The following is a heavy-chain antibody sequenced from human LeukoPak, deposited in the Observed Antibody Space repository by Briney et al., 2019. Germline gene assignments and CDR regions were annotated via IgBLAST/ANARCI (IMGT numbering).Heavy chain of an antibody. CDR1: GFTFSSYG. D-gene: IGHD6-13*01. J-gene: IGHJ4*02. Sequence: GGSLRLSCAAFGFTFSSYGMHWVRQAPGKGLEWVAVISYDGSNKYYADSVKGRFTISRDNSKNTLYLQMNSLRAEDTAVYYSATHSSSGGFDYWGQGTLVTVSS. CDR3: ATHSSSGGFDY. V-gene: IGHV3-30*03. CDR2: ISYDGSNK.